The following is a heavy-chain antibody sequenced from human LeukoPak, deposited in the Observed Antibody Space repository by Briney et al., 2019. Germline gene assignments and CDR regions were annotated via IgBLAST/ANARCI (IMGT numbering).Heavy chain of an antibody. CDR2: INPNSGGT. CDR3: AKTYQTAAAGYFDY. Sequence: ASVKVSCKAAGYTFTGYYMHWVRQAPGQGLEWMGWINPNSGGTNYAQKFQGRVTMTRDTSISTAYMELSRLRSDDTAVYYCAKTYQTAAAGYFDYWGQGTLVTVSS. D-gene: IGHD6-13*01. CDR1: GYTFTGYY. V-gene: IGHV1-2*02. J-gene: IGHJ4*02.